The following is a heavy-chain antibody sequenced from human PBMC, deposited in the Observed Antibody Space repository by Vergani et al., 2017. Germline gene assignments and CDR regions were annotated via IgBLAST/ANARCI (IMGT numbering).Heavy chain of an antibody. Sequence: EVQLLESGGNLIQPGGSLRLSCGASGFTFSSYAMTWVRLAPGKGLQWVSAISGSGGNTFYTDSVKGRFTISRDNPKDTLYLQMNSLRGEDTAVYYCGGSGGVRGAQLHLYYYYGMDVWGQ. D-gene: IGHD3-10*01. CDR1: GFTFSSYA. V-gene: IGHV3-23*01. J-gene: IGHJ6*01. CDR2: ISGSGGNT. CDR3: GGSGGVRGAQLHLYYYYGMDV.